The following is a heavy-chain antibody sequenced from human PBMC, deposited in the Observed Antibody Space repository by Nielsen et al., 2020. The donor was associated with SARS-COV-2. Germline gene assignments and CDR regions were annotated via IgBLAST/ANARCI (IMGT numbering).Heavy chain of an antibody. CDR1: GYTFTDYA. V-gene: IGHV1-3*01. CDR2: INAGNGNT. Sequence: ASVKVSCKASGYTFTDYALHWVRQAPGQRLEWMGRINAGNGNTKYSENFQGRVTITRDTSANAAYMELSSLRLEDTATYYRVREMTLAAAGSFDYWGQGTLVTVSS. D-gene: IGHD6-13*01. CDR3: VREMTLAAAGSFDY. J-gene: IGHJ4*02.